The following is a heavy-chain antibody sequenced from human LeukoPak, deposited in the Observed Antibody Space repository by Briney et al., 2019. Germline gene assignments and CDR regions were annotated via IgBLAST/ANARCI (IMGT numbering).Heavy chain of an antibody. J-gene: IGHJ4*02. D-gene: IGHD3-10*01. CDR1: GGSFSGYY. V-gene: IGHV4-34*01. CDR3: ARVRPLITMARGVISH. CDR2: INHSGST. Sequence: PSETLSLTCAVYGGSFSGYYWSWIRQPPGKGLEWIGEINHSGSTNYKPSLKSRVTISVDTSKNQFSLKLSSVTAADTAVYYCARVRPLITMARGVISHWGQGTLVTVSS.